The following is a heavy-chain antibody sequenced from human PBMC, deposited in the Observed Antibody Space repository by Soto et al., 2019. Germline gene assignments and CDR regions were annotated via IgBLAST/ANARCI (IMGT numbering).Heavy chain of an antibody. CDR3: AKDPAVYCSSTSCPGDWFDP. CDR2: ISGSGGST. D-gene: IGHD2-2*01. CDR1: GFTFSSYA. V-gene: IGHV3-23*01. Sequence: GGSLRLSCAASGFTFSSYAMSWVRQAPGKGLEWVSAISGSGGSTYYADSVKGRFTISRDNSKNTLYLQMNSLRAEDTAVYYCAKDPAVYCSSTSCPGDWFDPWGQGTLVTVSS. J-gene: IGHJ5*02.